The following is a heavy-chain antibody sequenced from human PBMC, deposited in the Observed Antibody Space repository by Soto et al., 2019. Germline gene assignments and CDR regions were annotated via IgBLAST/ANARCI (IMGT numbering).Heavy chain of an antibody. Sequence: PSETLSLTCTVSGVSIISYYWSWILQPPGKGLEWIGYIYYSGSTNYNPSLKSRVTISVDTSKNQFSLKLSSVTAADTAVYYCAREQVPAAIIGWFDPWGKGNLVT. CDR2: IYYSGST. CDR1: GVSIISYY. D-gene: IGHD2-2*01. V-gene: IGHV4-59*01. J-gene: IGHJ5*02. CDR3: AREQVPAAIIGWFDP.